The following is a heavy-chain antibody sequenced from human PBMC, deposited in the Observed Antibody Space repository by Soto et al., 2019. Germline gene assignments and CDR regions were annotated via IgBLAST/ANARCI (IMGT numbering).Heavy chain of an antibody. D-gene: IGHD6-13*01. CDR3: ARRGKAAAGTAYYSGMAG. CDR1: GYSFTSYW. J-gene: IGHJ6*02. V-gene: IGHV5-10-1*01. Sequence: EVQLVPSGAEVKKPGESLRISCNGSGYSFTSYWISWVRQMPGKGLEWMGRIDPSDSYTNYRPSFQGHVTISTDKSISTAYPQWSHMKASDTAMYDCARRGKAAAGTAYYSGMAGWRQGTTVTVSS. CDR2: IDPSDSYT.